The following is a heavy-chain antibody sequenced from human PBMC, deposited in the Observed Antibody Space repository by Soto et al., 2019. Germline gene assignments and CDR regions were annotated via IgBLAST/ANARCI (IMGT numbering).Heavy chain of an antibody. J-gene: IGHJ4*02. CDR3: AHLLLRHFDWLPLAYDY. Sequence: QITLKESGPTLVKPTQTLTLTCTFSGISLNTSAVGVGWIRQPPGKALEWLALIYWDDDKRYSPSLKSRLTITKDTSKNHVVLTMTNMDPVDTATYYCAHLLLRHFDWLPLAYDYWGQGTLVTVSS. V-gene: IGHV2-5*02. CDR1: GISLNTSAVG. D-gene: IGHD3-9*01. CDR2: IYWDDDK.